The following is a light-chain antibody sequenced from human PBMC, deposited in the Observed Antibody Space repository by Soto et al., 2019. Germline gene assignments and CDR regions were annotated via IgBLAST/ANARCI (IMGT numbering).Light chain of an antibody. V-gene: IGLV2-14*03. CDR3: SAYTVSRPSV. CDR2: NVY. J-gene: IGLJ1*01. CDR1: SSDVGAYNF. Sequence: QSVLTQPASVSGSPGQSITISCTGTSSDVGAYNFVSCHQQHPGKAPKLMIYNVYDRPSGISYRFSGSKSGNTASLTISGLQGEDEADYYCSAYTVSRPSVFGTGTNFTGL.